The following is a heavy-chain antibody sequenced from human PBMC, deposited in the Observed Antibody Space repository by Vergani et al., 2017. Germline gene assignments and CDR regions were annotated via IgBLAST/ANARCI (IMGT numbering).Heavy chain of an antibody. CDR3: ASDLDYGGNSRFWLYYYYGMDV. CDR1: GFTFSSYE. Sequence: EVQLVESGGGLVQPGGSLRLSCAASGFTFSSYEMNWVRQAPGKGLEWVSYISSSGSTIYYAASVKGRFTISRDNAKNSLYLKMNSLRAEDTAVYYCASDLDYGGNSRFWLYYYYGMDVWGQGTTVTVSS. V-gene: IGHV3-48*03. J-gene: IGHJ6*02. D-gene: IGHD4-23*01. CDR2: ISSSGSTI.